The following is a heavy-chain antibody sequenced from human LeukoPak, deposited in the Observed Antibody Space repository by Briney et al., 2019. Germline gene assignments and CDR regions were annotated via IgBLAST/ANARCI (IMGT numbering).Heavy chain of an antibody. Sequence: PGGSLRLSCAASGFTFDDYAMHWVRQAPGKGLEWVSGISWNSGSIGYADSVKGRFTISRDNAKNSLYLQMNSLRAEDTGLYYCARADGSHYGLKDYWGQGTLVTVSS. CDR2: ISWNSGSI. D-gene: IGHD1-26*01. J-gene: IGHJ4*02. CDR1: GFTFDDYA. CDR3: ARADGSHYGLKDY. V-gene: IGHV3-9*01.